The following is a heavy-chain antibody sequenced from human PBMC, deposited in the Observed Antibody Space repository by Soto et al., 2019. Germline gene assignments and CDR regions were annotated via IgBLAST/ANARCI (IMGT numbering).Heavy chain of an antibody. CDR2: IYWNDDK. CDR3: AHSSSSLYYYYGMDV. Sequence: SGPTLVNPPQTLTLTSPFPGSSPTTSGVGGGWFRQPQGKALEWLALIYWNDDKRYSPSLKSRLTITKDTSKNQVVLTMTNMDPVDTATYYCAHSSSSLYYYYGMDVWGQGTTVTVSS. V-gene: IGHV2-5*01. J-gene: IGHJ6*02. D-gene: IGHD6-6*01. CDR1: GSSPTTSGVG.